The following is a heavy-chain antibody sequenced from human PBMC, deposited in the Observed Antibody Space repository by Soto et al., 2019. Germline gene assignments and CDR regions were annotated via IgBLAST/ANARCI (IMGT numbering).Heavy chain of an antibody. J-gene: IGHJ3*02. V-gene: IGHV2-5*01. CDR3: ARRRSLGGNDVFDI. D-gene: IGHD3-16*01. CDR2: IYWHDEK. CDR1: GFSLTTSGMG. Sequence: QITLKESGPTLVKPTQTLTLTCTFSGFSLTTSGMGVGWIRQAPGKALEWLALIYWHDEKRYIPSLNNRLTITRDTSKNEVVLTMTNMDPMDTATYYCARRRSLGGNDVFDIWGQGTRVTVSS.